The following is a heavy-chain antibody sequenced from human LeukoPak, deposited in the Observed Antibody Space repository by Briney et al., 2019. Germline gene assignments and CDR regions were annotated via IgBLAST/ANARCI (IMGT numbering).Heavy chain of an antibody. CDR3: ARDGLRYFDWLLFEQYYFDY. J-gene: IGHJ4*02. D-gene: IGHD3-9*01. Sequence: GASVKVSCKASGGTFSSYAISWVRQAPGQGLEWMGWISAYNGNTNYAQKLQGRVTMTTDASTSTAYMELRSLRSDDTAVYYCARDGLRYFDWLLFEQYYFDYWGQGTLVTVSS. CDR2: ISAYNGNT. CDR1: GGTFSSYA. V-gene: IGHV1-18*01.